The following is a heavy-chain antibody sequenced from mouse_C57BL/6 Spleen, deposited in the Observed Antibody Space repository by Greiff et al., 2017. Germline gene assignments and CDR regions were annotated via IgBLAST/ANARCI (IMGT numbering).Heavy chain of an antibody. D-gene: IGHD4-1*02. CDR3: TNWDGGLYYFDY. J-gene: IGHJ2*01. CDR1: GFTFSNYW. Sequence: EVMLVESGGGLVQPGGSMKLSCVASGFTFSNYWMNWVRQSPEKGLEWVAQIRLKSDNYATHYAESVKGRFTISRDDSKSSVYLQMNNLRAEDTGIYYCTNWDGGLYYFDYWGQGTTLTVSS. V-gene: IGHV6-3*01. CDR2: IRLKSDNYAT.